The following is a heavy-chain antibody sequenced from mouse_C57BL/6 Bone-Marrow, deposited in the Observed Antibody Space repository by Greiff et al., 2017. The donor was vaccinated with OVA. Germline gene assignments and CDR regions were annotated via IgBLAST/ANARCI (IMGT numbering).Heavy chain of an antibody. D-gene: IGHD1-1*01. J-gene: IGHJ2*01. CDR3: TREPYYGSSYGYYFDY. CDR2: IDPETGGT. Sequence: QVQLQQSGAELVRPGASVTLSCKASGYTFTDYEMHWVKQTPVHGLEWIGAIDPETGGTAYNQKFKGKAILTADKSSSTAYMELRSLTSEDSAVYYCTREPYYGSSYGYYFDYWGQGTTLTVSS. V-gene: IGHV1-15*01. CDR1: GYTFTDYE.